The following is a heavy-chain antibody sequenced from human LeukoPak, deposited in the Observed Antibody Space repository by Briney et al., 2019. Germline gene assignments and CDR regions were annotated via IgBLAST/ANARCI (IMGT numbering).Heavy chain of an antibody. D-gene: IGHD3-10*01. CDR3: ARVDYYGSGSPGSYYYYYMDV. CDR2: IYTSGST. Sequence: SQTLSLTCTVSGGSISSDNYYWSWIRQPAGKGLEWIGRIYTSGSTNCNPSLKSRVTISVDTSKNQFSLKLSSVTAADTAVYYCARVDYYGSGSPGSYYYYYMDVWGKGTTVTVSS. V-gene: IGHV4-61*02. CDR1: GGSISSDNYY. J-gene: IGHJ6*03.